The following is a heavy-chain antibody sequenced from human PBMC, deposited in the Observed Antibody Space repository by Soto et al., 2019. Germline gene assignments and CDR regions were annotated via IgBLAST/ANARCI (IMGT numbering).Heavy chain of an antibody. CDR2: VSYDERNI. V-gene: IGHV3-30*18. CDR3: AKLVDKSLDDY. Sequence: GGSLRLSCVASGFTFSTSDMHWVRQAPGQGLEWVAVVSYDERNIYYADSVKGRFSVSRDNSKNTLFMHMNSLRAEDTAVYFCAKLVDKSLDDYWGQGAMVTVSS. D-gene: IGHD3-16*01. CDR1: GFTFSTSD. J-gene: IGHJ4*02.